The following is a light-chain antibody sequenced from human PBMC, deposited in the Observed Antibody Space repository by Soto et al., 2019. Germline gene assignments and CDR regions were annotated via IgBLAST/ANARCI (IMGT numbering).Light chain of an antibody. J-gene: IGLJ3*02. CDR3: AAWDDSLNGPV. CDR2: NVN. CDR1: SSDVGSYDY. Sequence: QSALIQPPSVSGSPGQSVTISCTGTSSDVGSYDYVSWYQQHPGTVPKPMIYNVNTQPSGVPDRFSGSKSGTSASLAISGLQSEDEAEYYCAAWDDSLNGPVFGGGTKLTVL. V-gene: IGLV2-11*01.